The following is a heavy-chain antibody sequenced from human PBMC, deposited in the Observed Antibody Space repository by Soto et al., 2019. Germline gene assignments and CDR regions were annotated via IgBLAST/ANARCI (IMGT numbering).Heavy chain of an antibody. CDR3: AKDRRLIRYFDWLSTSDFDY. CDR1: GFTFSSYA. Sequence: GGSLRLSCAASGFTFSSYAMSWVRQAPGKGLEWVSAISGSGGSTYYADSVKGRFTISRDNSKNTLYLQMNSLRAEDTAVYYCAKDRRLIRYFDWLSTSDFDYWGQGTLVTVSS. CDR2: ISGSGGST. V-gene: IGHV3-23*01. D-gene: IGHD3-9*01. J-gene: IGHJ4*02.